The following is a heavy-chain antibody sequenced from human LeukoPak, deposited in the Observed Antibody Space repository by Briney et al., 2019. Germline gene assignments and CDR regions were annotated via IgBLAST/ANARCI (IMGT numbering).Heavy chain of an antibody. J-gene: IGHJ4*02. Sequence: GESLRLSCVASGFTFIGYWVHWVSQAPGKGLMWVSRISSDGSVREYADSVKGRFTISRDNAKNTVYLQMNSLRAEDTAKYYCSRAQDFWGQRTLVTVSS. CDR2: ISSDGSVR. D-gene: IGHD3-3*01. V-gene: IGHV3-74*03. CDR1: GFTFIGYW. CDR3: SRAQDF.